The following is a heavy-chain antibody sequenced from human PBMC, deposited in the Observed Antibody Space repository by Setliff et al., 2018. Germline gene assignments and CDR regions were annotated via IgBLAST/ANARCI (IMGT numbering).Heavy chain of an antibody. Sequence: GGSLRLSCAASGFTFDDYGMSWVRQAPGKGLEWVSGINWNGGSTGYADSVKGRFTISRDNAKDSLYLQMNSLRAEDTALYYCARANYYDSSGYYESDYWGQGTLVTVSS. V-gene: IGHV3-20*04. D-gene: IGHD3-22*01. CDR1: GFTFDDYG. CDR2: INWNGGST. CDR3: ARANYYDSSGYYESDY. J-gene: IGHJ4*02.